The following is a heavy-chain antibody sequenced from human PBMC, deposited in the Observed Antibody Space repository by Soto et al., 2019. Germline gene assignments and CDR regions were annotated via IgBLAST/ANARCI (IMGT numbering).Heavy chain of an antibody. V-gene: IGHV3-23*01. J-gene: IGHJ6*02. CDR1: GFTFSSYA. D-gene: IGHD6-19*01. CDR2: ISGSGGST. Sequence: GVLRLSCAASGFTFSSYAMSWVRQAPGKGLEWVSAISGSGGSTYYADSVKGRFTISRDNSKNTLYLQMNSLRAEDTAVYYCAKALRSSGWDYYGMDVWGQGTMVTVSS. CDR3: AKALRSSGWDYYGMDV.